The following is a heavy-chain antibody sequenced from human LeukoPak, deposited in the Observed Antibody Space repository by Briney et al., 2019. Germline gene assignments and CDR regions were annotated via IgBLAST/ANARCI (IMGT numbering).Heavy chain of an antibody. CDR2: ISSSGSTI. V-gene: IGHV3-48*03. D-gene: IGHD3-22*01. CDR3: ARPYHSDSSGYYWTSWDY. CDR1: GFTFSSYE. Sequence: GGSLRLSCAASGFTFSSYEMNWVRQAPGKGLEWVSYISSSGSTIYYADSVKGRFTISRDNAKNSLYLQMNSLRAEDTAVYYCARPYHSDSSGYYWTSWDYWGQGTLVTVSS. J-gene: IGHJ4*02.